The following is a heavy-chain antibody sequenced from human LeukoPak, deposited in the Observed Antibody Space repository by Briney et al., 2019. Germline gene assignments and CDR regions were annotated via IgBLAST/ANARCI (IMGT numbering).Heavy chain of an antibody. J-gene: IGHJ4*02. CDR1: GFTFSSYS. CDR3: AKVQEMDTILPPFHY. Sequence: GGSLRLSCAASGFTFSSYSMNWVRQAPGKGLEWVSSISSSSSYIYYADSVKGRFTISRDNAKNSLYLQMNSLRAEDTAIYYCAKVQEMDTILPPFHYWGQGTLVTVSS. V-gene: IGHV3-21*04. CDR2: ISSSSSYI. D-gene: IGHD5-24*01.